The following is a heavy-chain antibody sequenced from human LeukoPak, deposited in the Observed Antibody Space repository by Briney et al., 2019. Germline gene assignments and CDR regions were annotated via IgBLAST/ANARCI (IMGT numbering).Heavy chain of an antibody. D-gene: IGHD3-10*01. J-gene: IGHJ4*02. CDR1: GFTFRSYW. Sequence: GGSLRLSCAASGFTFRSYWMHWVRQAPGKGLVWVSRINSDGSSTSYADSVKGRLTISRDNARNTLYLQMNSLRAEDTAVYYCARDARGDYFDYWGQGTLVTVSS. CDR3: ARDARGDYFDY. CDR2: INSDGSST. V-gene: IGHV3-74*01.